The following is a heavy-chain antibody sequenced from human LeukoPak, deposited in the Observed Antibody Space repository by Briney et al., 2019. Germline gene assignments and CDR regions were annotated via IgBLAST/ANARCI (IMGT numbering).Heavy chain of an antibody. CDR2: IYYSGST. Sequence: SETLSLTCTVSGVSISSGGYYWTWIRQHPGKALEWIGYIYYSGSTYYNPSLKSRVTISVDTSKNQFSLMLSSVPAADTALYYCAKDRAGYCSGGSCYTTFDPWGPGTLVTVSS. V-gene: IGHV4-31*03. J-gene: IGHJ5*02. D-gene: IGHD2-15*01. CDR3: AKDRAGYCSGGSCYTTFDP. CDR1: GVSISSGGYY.